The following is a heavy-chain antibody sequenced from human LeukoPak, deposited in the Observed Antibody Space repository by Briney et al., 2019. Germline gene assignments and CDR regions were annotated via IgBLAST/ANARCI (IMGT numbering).Heavy chain of an antibody. CDR2: IYPGGSDT. CDR1: GYSFTSYW. D-gene: IGHD5-24*01. V-gene: IGHV5-51*01. Sequence: GESLKISCKGSGYSFTSYWISWVRQMPGKGLEWMGIIYPGGSDTRYSPSFQGQVTISADKSISTAYLQWSSLKASDTAMYYCARLDGSDYYYYYGMDVWGQGTTVTVSS. CDR3: ARLDGSDYYYYYGMDV. J-gene: IGHJ6*02.